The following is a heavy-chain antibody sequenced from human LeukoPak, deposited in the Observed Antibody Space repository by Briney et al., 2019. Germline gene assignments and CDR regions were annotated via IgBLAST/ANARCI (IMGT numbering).Heavy chain of an antibody. CDR2: IYYSGST. J-gene: IGHJ3*02. V-gene: IGHV4-39*07. D-gene: IGHD4-23*01. CDR3: ARGSTVVTAFDI. CDR1: GGSISSSSYY. Sequence: SETLSLTCTVSGGSISSSSYYWGWIRQPPGKGLEWIGSIYYSGSTYYNPSLKSRVTISVDKSKNQFSLKLSSVTAADTAVYYCARGSTVVTAFDIWGQGTMVTVSS.